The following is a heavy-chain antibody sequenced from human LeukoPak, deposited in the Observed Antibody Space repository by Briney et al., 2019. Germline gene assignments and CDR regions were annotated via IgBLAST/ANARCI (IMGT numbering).Heavy chain of an antibody. CDR3: AKETQYSSGWYLEGGFDP. CDR1: GFTFSSYS. V-gene: IGHV3-21*01. D-gene: IGHD6-19*01. J-gene: IGHJ5*02. CDR2: ISSSSSYI. Sequence: GRSLRLSCAASGFTFSSYSMNWVRQAPGKGLEWVSSISSSSSYIYYADSVKGRFTISRDNAKNSLYLQMNSLRAEDTAVYYCAKETQYSSGWYLEGGFDPWGQGTLVTVSS.